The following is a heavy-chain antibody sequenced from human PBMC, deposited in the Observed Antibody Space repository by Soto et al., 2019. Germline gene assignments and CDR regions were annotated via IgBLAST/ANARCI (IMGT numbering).Heavy chain of an antibody. Sequence: QLQLQASGPGRVKPSETLSLTCTFSGGSISSSRYYWGWIRQPPGKGLEWIASMDYSGSTYYNPSLKSRVTIFVDTSKNQFSLKLSSVTAADTAVYYCARLANWRSYYFDYWGQGTLVTVSS. CDR3: ARLANWRSYYFDY. V-gene: IGHV4-39*01. J-gene: IGHJ4*02. CDR2: MDYSGST. CDR1: GGSISSSRYY. D-gene: IGHD1-1*01.